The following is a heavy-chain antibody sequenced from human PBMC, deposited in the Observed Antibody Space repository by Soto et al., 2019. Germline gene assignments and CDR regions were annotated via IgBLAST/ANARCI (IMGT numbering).Heavy chain of an antibody. V-gene: IGHV4-59*11. J-gene: IGHJ4*02. CDR3: SRGDYYGKADY. D-gene: IGHD3-10*01. Sequence: KTSETLSLTCTVSGGSLSPHYWSWIRQPPGKGLEWIGYMYYSGATTYNPSLKSRVTISVDTSKNQFSLKLTSVTAADTAVYYCSRGDYYGKADYWGQGALVTVSS. CDR1: GGSLSPHY. CDR2: MYYSGAT.